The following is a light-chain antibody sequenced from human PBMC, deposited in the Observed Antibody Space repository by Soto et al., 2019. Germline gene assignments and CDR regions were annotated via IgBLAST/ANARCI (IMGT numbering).Light chain of an antibody. CDR1: SSDVGGYNY. Sequence: QSALTQPASVSGSPGQSITISCTGTSSDVGGYNYVSWYQQHPGKAPKLMIYNVSNRPSGVSNRFSGSKSGNTASLTISGLQAEDEGHYYCSSFTSPDTVLFGGGTKLTVL. J-gene: IGLJ2*01. CDR2: NVS. V-gene: IGLV2-14*01. CDR3: SSFTSPDTVL.